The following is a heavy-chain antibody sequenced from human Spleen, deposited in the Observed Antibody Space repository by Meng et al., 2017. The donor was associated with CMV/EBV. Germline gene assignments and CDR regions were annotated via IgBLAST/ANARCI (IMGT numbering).Heavy chain of an antibody. CDR1: SSNRTYW. CDR2: IYHSGNI. V-gene: IGHV4-4*02. D-gene: IGHD3-22*01. Sequence: SSNRTYWWGWARQSPGKGLEWIGEIYHSGNINYNPSLKSRVTILVDKSKNQFSLTLSSVTAADTAIYYCARVKGYYDGTGYPYFDYWGQGTLVTVSS. J-gene: IGHJ4*02. CDR3: ARVKGYYDGTGYPYFDY.